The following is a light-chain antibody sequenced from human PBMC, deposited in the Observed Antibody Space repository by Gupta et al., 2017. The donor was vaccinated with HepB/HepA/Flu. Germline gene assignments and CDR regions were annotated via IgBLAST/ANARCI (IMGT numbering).Light chain of an antibody. CDR1: QSIGRW. J-gene: IGKJ1*01. CDR2: RAS. CDR3: QHESNSSWT. V-gene: IGKV1-5*03. Sequence: DIQMTQSPSTLSASVGDRVTITCRASQSIGRWLAWYQQKPGKAPNLLIYRASSLQTGVPSSFSGSGSGTEFTLNISSLQPDDFATYYCQHESNSSWTFGQGTKVEIK.